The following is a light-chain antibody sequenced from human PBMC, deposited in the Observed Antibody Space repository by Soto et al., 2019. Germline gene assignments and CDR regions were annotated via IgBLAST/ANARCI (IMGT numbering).Light chain of an antibody. V-gene: IGLV2-14*01. CDR1: SSDVGAYNH. Sequence: QSVLTQPASVSGSPGQSITMSCTGTSSDVGAYNHVSWYQQHPGKAPKLMISEVSNRPSGVSNRFSGSKSGNMASLTISGLQAEDEADYYCSSYTTRSTLVFGGGTKLTVL. CDR3: SSYTTRSTLV. J-gene: IGLJ3*02. CDR2: EVS.